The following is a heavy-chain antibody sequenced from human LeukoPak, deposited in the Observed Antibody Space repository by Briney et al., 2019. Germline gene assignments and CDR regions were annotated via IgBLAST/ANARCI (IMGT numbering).Heavy chain of an antibody. Sequence: SVKVSCKASGGTFSSYAISWVRQAPGQGLEWMGRIIPILGIANYAQKFQGRVTVTADKSTSTAYMELSSLRSEDTAVYYCASIDYSNYVKVWGQGTLVTVSS. CDR2: IIPILGIA. J-gene: IGHJ4*02. CDR1: GGTFSSYA. CDR3: ASIDYSNYVKV. V-gene: IGHV1-69*04. D-gene: IGHD4-11*01.